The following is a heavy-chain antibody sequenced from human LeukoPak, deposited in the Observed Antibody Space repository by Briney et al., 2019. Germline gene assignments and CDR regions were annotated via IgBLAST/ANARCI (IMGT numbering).Heavy chain of an antibody. D-gene: IGHD3-22*01. CDR1: GFTFSSYA. V-gene: IGHV3-23*01. Sequence: GGSLRLSCAASGFTFSSYAMSWVRQAPGKGLEWVSGISGSGDNTYYADSVKGRFTISRDNSKNALYVQVNSLGTEDTAAYYCAKGSYYDSSGSFYFDYWGQGTLVTVSS. CDR3: AKGSYYDSSGSFYFDY. J-gene: IGHJ4*02. CDR2: ISGSGDNT.